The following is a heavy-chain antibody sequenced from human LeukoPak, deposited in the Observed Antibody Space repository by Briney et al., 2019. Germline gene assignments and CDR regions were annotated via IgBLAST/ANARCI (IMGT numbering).Heavy chain of an antibody. J-gene: IGHJ5*02. CDR3: ARDRYYYGSGSFNWFDP. CDR2: IYTSGST. Sequence: SETLSLTCTVSGYSISSGYYWSWIRQPAGKGLEWIGRIYTSGSTNYNPSLKSRVTMSVDTSKNQFSLKLSSVTAADTAVYYCARDRYYYGSGSFNWFDPWGQGTLVTVSS. CDR1: GYSISSGYY. V-gene: IGHV4-4*07. D-gene: IGHD3-10*01.